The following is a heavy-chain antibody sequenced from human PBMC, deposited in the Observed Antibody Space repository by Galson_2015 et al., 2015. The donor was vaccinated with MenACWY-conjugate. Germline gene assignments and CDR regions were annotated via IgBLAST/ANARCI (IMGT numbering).Heavy chain of an antibody. V-gene: IGHV3-64D*06. D-gene: IGHD6-6*01. CDR3: VKTKLVPFDY. CDR1: GFTFSSYA. Sequence: SLRLSCAASGFTFSSYAMHWVRQAPGKGLEYVSAISSNGGTTYYTDSVKGRFTISRDNSKNTPYLQMSSLRAEDTAVYYCVKTKLVPFDYWGQGTLVTVSS. CDR2: ISSNGGTT. J-gene: IGHJ4*02.